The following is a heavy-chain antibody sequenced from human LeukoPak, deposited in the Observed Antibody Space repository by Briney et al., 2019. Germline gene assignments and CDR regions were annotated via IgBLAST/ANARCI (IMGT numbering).Heavy chain of an antibody. Sequence: SETLSLTCTVSGGSISSYYWSWIRQPPGKGLEWIGYIYYSGSTNYNPSLKSRVTISVDTSKNQFSLKLSSVTAAVTAVYYCARIAVAGTDFDYWGQGTLVTVSS. CDR2: IYYSGST. D-gene: IGHD6-19*01. V-gene: IGHV4-59*01. CDR3: ARIAVAGTDFDY. CDR1: GGSISSYY. J-gene: IGHJ4*02.